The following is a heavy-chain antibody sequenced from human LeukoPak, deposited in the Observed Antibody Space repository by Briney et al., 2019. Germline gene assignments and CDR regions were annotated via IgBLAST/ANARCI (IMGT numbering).Heavy chain of an antibody. CDR3: ARAGGWWSTYYFDY. CDR2: INHSGST. J-gene: IGHJ4*02. CDR1: GGSFSGYY. D-gene: IGHD2-15*01. V-gene: IGHV4-34*01. Sequence: PSETLSLTCAVYGGSFSGYYWSWIRQPPGKGLEWFGEINHSGSTNYNPSLKSRVTISVDTSKNQFSLKLSSVTAADTAVYYCARAGGWWSTYYFDYWGQGTLVTVSS.